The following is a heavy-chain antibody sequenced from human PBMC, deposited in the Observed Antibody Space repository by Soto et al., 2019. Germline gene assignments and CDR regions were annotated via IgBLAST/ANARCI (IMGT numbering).Heavy chain of an antibody. CDR1: GGSFSAYY. V-gene: IGHV4-34*12. Sequence: KPSETLSLTCVVYGGSFSAYYWSWIRQPPGKGLEWIGTIFHGGHTNYSPSLKSRVTISVDTSKNQFSLELSSVTAADTAVYYCARPHYQSNTFYFDFDYWSQGTLVTVSS. CDR3: ARPHYQSNTFYFDFDY. CDR2: IFHGGHT. D-gene: IGHD3-22*01. J-gene: IGHJ4*02.